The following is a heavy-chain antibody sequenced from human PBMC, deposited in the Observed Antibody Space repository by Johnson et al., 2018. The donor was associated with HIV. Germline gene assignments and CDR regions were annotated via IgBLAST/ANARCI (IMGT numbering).Heavy chain of an antibody. CDR3: AKVMDYYARGAFDF. CDR2: ISYDGSNK. J-gene: IGHJ3*01. V-gene: IGHV3-30*04. Sequence: QVQLVESGGGVVQPGRSLRLSCAASGFTFSSYAMHWVRQAPGKGLEWVAVISYDGSNKYYVDSVKGRFTISRDDSRNTLYVQMNSLKAEDTAIYYCAKVMDYYARGAFDFWGQGTMVTVSS. CDR1: GFTFSSYA. D-gene: IGHD3-10*01.